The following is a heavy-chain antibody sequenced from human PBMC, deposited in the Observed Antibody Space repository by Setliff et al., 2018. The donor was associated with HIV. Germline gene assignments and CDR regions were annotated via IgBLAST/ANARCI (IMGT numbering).Heavy chain of an antibody. V-gene: IGHV3-30*02. Sequence: LRLSCSASGFSFSNYAMHWVRQAPGKGLEWVAFIRYDGSNKYYADSVKGRFTISRDNSKNTLYLQMNSLRAEDTAVYYCAKDRYYDSSGSPFDYWGQGTLVTVSS. CDR2: IRYDGSNK. CDR3: AKDRYYDSSGSPFDY. D-gene: IGHD3-22*01. CDR1: GFSFSNYA. J-gene: IGHJ4*02.